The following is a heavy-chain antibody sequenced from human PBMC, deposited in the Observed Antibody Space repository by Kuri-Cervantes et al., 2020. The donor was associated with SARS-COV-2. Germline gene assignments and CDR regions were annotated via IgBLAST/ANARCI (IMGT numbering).Heavy chain of an antibody. CDR3: ARQMMSSITIFGVVITRNWFDP. D-gene: IGHD3-3*01. V-gene: IGHV4-39*01. CDR1: GGSISSSRYY. J-gene: IGHJ5*02. CDR2: IYYSGST. Sequence: LRLSFTVSGGSISSSRYYWGWIRQPPGKGLEWIGSIYYSGSTYYKPSLKSRVTISVDTSKNQFSLKLSSVTAADTAVYHCARQMMSSITIFGVVITRNWFDPWGQGTLVTVSS.